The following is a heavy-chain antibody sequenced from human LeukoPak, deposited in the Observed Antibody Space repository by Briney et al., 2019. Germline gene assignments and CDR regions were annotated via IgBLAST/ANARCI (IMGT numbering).Heavy chain of an antibody. V-gene: IGHV1-69*01. CDR2: IIPIFGTA. Sequence: SVKVSCKASGGTFSSYAISWVRQAPGQGLEWMGGIIPIFGTANYAQKFQGRVTITADESTSTAYMELSSLRSEDTAVYYCARDRMIVVDPYYYYGMDVWGQGTTVTVSS. CDR1: GGTFSSYA. D-gene: IGHD3-22*01. J-gene: IGHJ6*02. CDR3: ARDRMIVVDPYYYYGMDV.